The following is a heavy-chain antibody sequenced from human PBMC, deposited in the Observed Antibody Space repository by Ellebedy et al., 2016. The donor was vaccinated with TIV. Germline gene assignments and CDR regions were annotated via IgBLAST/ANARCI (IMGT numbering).Heavy chain of an antibody. CDR1: GFTFSTYW. V-gene: IGHV3-7*03. D-gene: IGHD6-19*01. Sequence: PGGSLRLSCAASGFTFSTYWMGWVRQAPGKGLEWLANIKQDGSEKHYVDSVKGRFTISRDNAKNSLYLQMNSLRADDTAVDYCARSQLLAFDVFNIWGQGTMVTVSS. CDR3: ARSQLLAFDVFNI. CDR2: IKQDGSEK. J-gene: IGHJ3*02.